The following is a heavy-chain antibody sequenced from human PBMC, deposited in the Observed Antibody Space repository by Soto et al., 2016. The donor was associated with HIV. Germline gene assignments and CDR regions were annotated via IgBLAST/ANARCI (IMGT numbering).Heavy chain of an antibody. J-gene: IGHJ4*02. V-gene: IGHV4-38-2*01. CDR2: IYHSGST. Sequence: QVQLQESGPGLVKPSETLSLTCAVSGYSISSGYYWGWIRQPPGKGLEWIGSIYHSGSTYYNPSLKSRVTISVDTSKNQFSLKLSSVTAADTAVYYCARGAFFGVVTPFDYWGQGPWSPSPQ. D-gene: IGHD3-3*01. CDR1: GYSISSGYY. CDR3: ARGAFFGVVTPFDY.